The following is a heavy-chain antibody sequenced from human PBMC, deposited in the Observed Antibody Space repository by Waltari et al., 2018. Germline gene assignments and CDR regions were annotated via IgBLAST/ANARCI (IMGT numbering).Heavy chain of an antibody. CDR1: GGSISSSSYY. J-gene: IGHJ3*02. Sequence: QLQLQESGPGLVKPSETLSLTCTVSGGSISSSSYYWGWIRQPPGKGLEWIGSIYYSGSTYYNPSLKGRVTISVDTSKNQFSLKLSSVTAADTAVYYCARQYCTNGVCLPPDAFDIWGQGTMVTVSS. CDR2: IYYSGST. CDR3: ARQYCTNGVCLPPDAFDI. V-gene: IGHV4-39*01. D-gene: IGHD2-8*01.